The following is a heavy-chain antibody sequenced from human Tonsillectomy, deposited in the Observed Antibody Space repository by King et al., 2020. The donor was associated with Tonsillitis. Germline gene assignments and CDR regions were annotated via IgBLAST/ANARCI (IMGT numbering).Heavy chain of an antibody. Sequence: QLQESGPRLVKPSETLSLTCTVSGGSISRRSFYWGWVRQTPGKGLEWIGSIYFNGATHDKPSLRDRVTIAVETSENQFSLKLKSVTDADTALYYCVRQGSGYLGPGWFDPWGQGAMVTVSS. V-gene: IGHV4-39*01. CDR2: IYFNGAT. CDR1: GGSISRRSFY. CDR3: VRQGSGYLGPGWFDP. D-gene: IGHD6-25*01. J-gene: IGHJ5*02.